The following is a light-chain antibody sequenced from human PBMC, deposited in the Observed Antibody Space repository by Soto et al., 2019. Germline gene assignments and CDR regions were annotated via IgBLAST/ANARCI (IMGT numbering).Light chain of an antibody. J-gene: IGKJ1*01. CDR3: QHYYSTPPP. V-gene: IGKV4-1*01. CDR1: QSVLYSSNNKNY. CDR2: WAS. Sequence: DIVMTQSPDSLAVSLRERATINCMSSQSVLYSSNNKNYLASYQQKPGQPPKLLIYWASTRESAVPDRFSGSGSGTDFSLTISSLQAEDVAVYYCQHYYSTPPPFRQGTK.